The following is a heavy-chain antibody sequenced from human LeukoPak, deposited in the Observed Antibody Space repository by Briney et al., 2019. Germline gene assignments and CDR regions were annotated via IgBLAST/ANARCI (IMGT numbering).Heavy chain of an antibody. CDR2: ISHSGST. Sequence: SETLSLTCTVSGHSISSGYYWGWIRQPPGKGLKWIGSISHSGSTYYNPSLKSRVTISVDTSKNQFSLKLSSLTAADTAVYYCARTMVRGIPSARNWFDPWGQGTLVTVSS. CDR3: ARTMVRGIPSARNWFDP. V-gene: IGHV4-38-2*02. CDR1: GHSISSGYY. J-gene: IGHJ5*02. D-gene: IGHD3-10*01.